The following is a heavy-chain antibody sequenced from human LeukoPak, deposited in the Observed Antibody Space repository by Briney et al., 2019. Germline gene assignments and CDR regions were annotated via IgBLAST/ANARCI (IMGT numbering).Heavy chain of an antibody. D-gene: IGHD5-18*01. Sequence: PSETLSLTCTVSGVSIGSSSYYWGWIRQPPGKGLEWIGSVFRTGSTYYSASLKSRVTISVDTSKNQFSLKLSSVTAADTAVYYCARDSTAMDYYYYMDVWGKGTTVTISS. J-gene: IGHJ6*03. CDR1: GVSIGSSSYY. CDR2: VFRTGST. CDR3: ARDSTAMDYYYYMDV. V-gene: IGHV4-39*07.